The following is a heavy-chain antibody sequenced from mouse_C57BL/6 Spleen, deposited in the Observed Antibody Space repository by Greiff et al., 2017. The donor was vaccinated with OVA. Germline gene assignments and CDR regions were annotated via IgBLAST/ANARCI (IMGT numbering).Heavy chain of an antibody. V-gene: IGHV7-3*01. CDR1: GFTFTDYY. D-gene: IGHD2-4*01. CDR2: IRNKANGYTT. CDR3: ARYNDYDGPPGAMDY. Sequence: EVMLVESGGGLVQPGGSLSLSCAASGFTFTDYYMSWVRQPPGKALEWLGFIRNKANGYTTEYSASVKGRFTISRDNSQSILYLQMNALRAEDSATYYCARYNDYDGPPGAMDYWGQGTSVTVSS. J-gene: IGHJ4*01.